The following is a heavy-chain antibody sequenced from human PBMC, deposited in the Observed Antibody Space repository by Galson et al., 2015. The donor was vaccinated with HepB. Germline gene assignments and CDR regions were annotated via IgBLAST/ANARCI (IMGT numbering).Heavy chain of an antibody. D-gene: IGHD3-22*01. CDR3: VKDDSSGPLGFDY. CDR1: GFTFSSYA. Sequence: SLRLSCAASGFTFSSYAMHWVRQAPGKGLEYVSAISSNGGSTYYADSVKGRFTISRDNSKNTLYLQMSSLRAEDTAVYYCVKDDSSGPLGFDYWGQGTLVTVSS. J-gene: IGHJ4*02. V-gene: IGHV3-64D*06. CDR2: ISSNGGST.